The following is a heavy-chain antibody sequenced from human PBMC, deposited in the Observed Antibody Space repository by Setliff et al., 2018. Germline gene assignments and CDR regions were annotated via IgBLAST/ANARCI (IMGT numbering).Heavy chain of an antibody. Sequence: TLSLTCTVSGGSISSGNYYWIWIRQPAGKALEWLGHIFARGSMNYNPSLRSRITISQDRSKNQFSLQVTSVTATDTAVYYCARHEFVGGYYGSVTYRHFDYWGQGILVTVSS. D-gene: IGHD3-10*01. J-gene: IGHJ4*02. CDR2: IFARGSM. V-gene: IGHV4-61*09. CDR3: ARHEFVGGYYGSVTYRHFDY. CDR1: GGSISSGNYY.